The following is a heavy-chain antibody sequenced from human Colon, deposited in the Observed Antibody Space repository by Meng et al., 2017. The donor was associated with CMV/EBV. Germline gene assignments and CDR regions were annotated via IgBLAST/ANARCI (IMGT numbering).Heavy chain of an antibody. CDR2: MYFSGIA. Sequence: QMQLQGSGPGLVKPAETLSLTCPASGDPISSGSHSWAWFRQPPGKRLEWIGSMYFSGIADYNPSLKSRVTISLHATQKQFSLRLTSVTAADSAVYFCARDLTNKWFYYWGQGTLVTVSS. CDR3: ARDLTNKWFYY. D-gene: IGHD1-26*01. V-gene: IGHV4-39*07. CDR1: GDPISSGSHS. J-gene: IGHJ4*02.